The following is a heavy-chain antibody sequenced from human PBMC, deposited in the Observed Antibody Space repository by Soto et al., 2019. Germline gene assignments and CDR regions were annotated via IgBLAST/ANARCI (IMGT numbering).Heavy chain of an antibody. V-gene: IGHV3-23*01. CDR3: VKFRGRAYHYYYMDV. J-gene: IGHJ6*03. Sequence: DVQLLESGGGLAQRGGSLRLSCAASGFSFSTYGMTWVRQAPGKGLEWGSYGGSGGSTYYADSVKGRFTISRDNSKNTLYLQMNSLRAEDTAVYYCVKFRGRAYHYYYMDVWGNGTTVTVSS. CDR1: GFSFSTYG. D-gene: IGHD3-16*01. CDR2: YGGSGGST.